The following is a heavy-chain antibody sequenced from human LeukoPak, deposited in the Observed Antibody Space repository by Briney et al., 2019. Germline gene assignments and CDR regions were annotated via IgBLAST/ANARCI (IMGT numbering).Heavy chain of an antibody. V-gene: IGHV3-74*01. Sequence: GGSLRLSCAASGFTFSKYWMHWVGQAPGKGLVWVSRINSDGSSTNYADSVKGRFTISRDNAKNALYLQMNSLRAEDTAVYYCARESTSSLGSYSDYWGQGTLVTVSS. J-gene: IGHJ4*02. CDR3: ARESTSSLGSYSDY. CDR1: GFTFSKYW. CDR2: INSDGSST. D-gene: IGHD3-10*01.